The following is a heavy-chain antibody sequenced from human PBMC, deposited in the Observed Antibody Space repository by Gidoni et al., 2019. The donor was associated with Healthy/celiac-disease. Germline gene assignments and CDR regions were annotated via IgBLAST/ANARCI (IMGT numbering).Heavy chain of an antibody. Sequence: EVQLVESGGGLVQPGGSLRLSCAASGFSFSSSAMHWVRPAPGKGLEYVSAISRNGGSTYYANSVKGRCTISRDNSKNTLYLQMGSLRAEDMAVYYCARVGEYATYYYYYYGMDVWGQGTTVTVSS. CDR1: GFSFSSSA. D-gene: IGHD3-16*01. CDR3: ARVGEYATYYYYYYGMDV. CDR2: ISRNGGST. V-gene: IGHV3-64*01. J-gene: IGHJ6*02.